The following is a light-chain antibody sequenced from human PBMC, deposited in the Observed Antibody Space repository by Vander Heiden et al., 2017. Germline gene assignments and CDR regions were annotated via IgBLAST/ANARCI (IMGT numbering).Light chain of an antibody. V-gene: IGLV6-57*01. J-gene: IGLJ2*01. CDR1: SGSMASNY. Sequence: NFMLTQPHSVSESPGKTVTISCTSSSGSMASNYVQWDQQRPGRSPTTVIYEDNQRPSGVPDRFSGSIDSSSNSASLTISGLKTEDEADYYCQSYDSNNHRIFGGGTNLTVL. CDR3: QSYDSNNHRI. CDR2: EDN.